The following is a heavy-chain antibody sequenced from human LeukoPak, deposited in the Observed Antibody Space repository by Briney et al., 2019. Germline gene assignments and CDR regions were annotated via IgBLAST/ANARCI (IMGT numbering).Heavy chain of an antibody. V-gene: IGHV1-2*02. CDR3: ARDLYYGSGSYPDY. CDR2: INPNSGGT. J-gene: IGHJ4*02. D-gene: IGHD3-10*01. Sequence: ASVKVSCKASGYTFTGYYMHWVRQAPGQGLEWMGWINPNSGGTNYAQKFQGRVTMTRDTSISTACMELSRLRSDDTAVYYCARDLYYGSGSYPDYWGQGTLVTVSS. CDR1: GYTFTGYY.